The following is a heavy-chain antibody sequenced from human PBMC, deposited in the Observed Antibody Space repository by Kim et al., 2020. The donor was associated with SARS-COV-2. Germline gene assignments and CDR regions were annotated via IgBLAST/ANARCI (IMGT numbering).Heavy chain of an antibody. V-gene: IGHV1-24*01. CDR3: ATGYCSSTSCSPNPYYYYYSGMDV. CDR1: GYTLTELS. J-gene: IGHJ6*02. CDR2: FDPEDGET. Sequence: ASVKVSCKVSGYTLTELSMHWVRQAPGKGLEWMGGFDPEDGETIYAQKFQGRVTMTEDTSTDTAYMELSSLRSEDTAVYYCATGYCSSTSCSPNPYYYYYSGMDVWGQGTTVTVSS. D-gene: IGHD2-2*01.